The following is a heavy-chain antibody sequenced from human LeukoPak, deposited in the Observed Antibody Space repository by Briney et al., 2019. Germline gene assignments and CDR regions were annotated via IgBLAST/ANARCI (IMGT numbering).Heavy chain of an antibody. J-gene: IGHJ4*02. V-gene: IGHV4-59*01. Sequence: PSETLSLTCTVSGGSLSSYYWSWIRQPPGKGLEWIGYISYTGSTNYNASLKSRVAITVDTSKNQFSLKLRSVTAPDPAVYYCATESSHWYSFDHWGQGTLVTVSS. CDR2: ISYTGST. D-gene: IGHD6-19*01. CDR3: ATESSHWYSFDH. CDR1: GGSLSSYY.